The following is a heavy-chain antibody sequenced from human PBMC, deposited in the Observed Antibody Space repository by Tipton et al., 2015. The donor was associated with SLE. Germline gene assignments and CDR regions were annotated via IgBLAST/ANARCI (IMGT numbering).Heavy chain of an antibody. CDR2: IYHSGST. V-gene: IGHV4-59*11. J-gene: IGHJ4*02. D-gene: IGHD3-10*01. Sequence: TLSLTCTVSGGSISSHYWSWIRQPPGKGLEWIGYIYHSGSTYYNPSLKSRVTISVDTSKNQFSLKLSSVTAADTAVYYCARGRMVRGVDYWGQGTLVTVSS. CDR1: GGSISSHY. CDR3: ARGRMVRGVDY.